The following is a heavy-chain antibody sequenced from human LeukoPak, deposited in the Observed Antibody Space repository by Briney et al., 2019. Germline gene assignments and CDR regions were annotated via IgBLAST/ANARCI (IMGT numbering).Heavy chain of an antibody. V-gene: IGHV3-15*01. D-gene: IGHD2-2*01. Sequence: PGGSLRLSCAASGFTFSNAWMSWVRQAPGKGLEWLGRIKSKTEGGTTDYAAPVKGRFTISRDDSKNTVYLQMNRRRADDTSVYYCAKAHCSSTSCSRADNWGQGTLVTVSS. CDR3: AKAHCSSTSCSRADN. CDR1: GFTFSNAW. CDR2: IKSKTEGGTT. J-gene: IGHJ4*02.